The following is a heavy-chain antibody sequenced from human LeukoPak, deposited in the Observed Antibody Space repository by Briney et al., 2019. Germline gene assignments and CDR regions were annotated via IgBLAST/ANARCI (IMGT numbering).Heavy chain of an antibody. CDR1: GYTFTSYG. CDR2: ISAYNGNT. V-gene: IGHV1-18*01. CDR3: ARSERVVTVDWFDP. D-gene: IGHD4-23*01. Sequence: GASVKVSCKASGYTFTSYGISWVRQAPGQGLEWMGWISAYNGNTNCAQKLQGRVTMTTDTSTSTAYMELRSLRSDDTAVYYCARSERVVTVDWFDPWGQGTLVTVSS. J-gene: IGHJ5*02.